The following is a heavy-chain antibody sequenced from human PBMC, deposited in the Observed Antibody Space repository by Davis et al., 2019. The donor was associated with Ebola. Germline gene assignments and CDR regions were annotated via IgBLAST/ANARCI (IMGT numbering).Heavy chain of an antibody. V-gene: IGHV1-58*02. Sequence: SVKVSCKASGYTFTGYYMHWVRQARGQRLEWIGWIVVGSGNTNYAQKFQGRVTITRDTSASTAYMELSSLRSEDTAVYYCARAAGRWNWFDPWGQGTLVTVSS. CDR2: IVVGSGNT. J-gene: IGHJ5*02. CDR1: GYTFTGYY. CDR3: ARAAGRWNWFDP. D-gene: IGHD6-13*01.